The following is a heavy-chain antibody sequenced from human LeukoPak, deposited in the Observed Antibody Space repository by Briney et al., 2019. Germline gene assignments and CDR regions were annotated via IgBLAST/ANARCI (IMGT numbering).Heavy chain of an antibody. D-gene: IGHD2-2*01. Sequence: PGKSLRVSCAASGFSFSSYGMHWVRQAPGKRLEWVAVISYDGSNKYYADSVKGRFTISRDNSKNTLYLQMNSLRAEDTAVYYCAKLLLWHIDYWGQGTLVTVSS. CDR3: AKLLLWHIDY. CDR1: GFSFSSYG. V-gene: IGHV3-30*18. J-gene: IGHJ4*02. CDR2: ISYDGSNK.